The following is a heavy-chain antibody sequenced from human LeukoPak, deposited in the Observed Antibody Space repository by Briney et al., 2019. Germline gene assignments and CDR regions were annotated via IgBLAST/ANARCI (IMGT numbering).Heavy chain of an antibody. CDR3: ARDGEDDSSGNYKPFDY. Sequence: GGSLRLSCAASGFTFSNYGMHWLRQAPGKGLEWVAAIWFDGGNKYYTVSVKGRFTISRDNSEHTLYLQMNSLRAEDTAVYYCARDGEDDSSGNYKPFDYWGQGTLVTVSS. CDR1: GFTFSNYG. J-gene: IGHJ4*02. V-gene: IGHV3-33*01. CDR2: IWFDGGNK. D-gene: IGHD3-22*01.